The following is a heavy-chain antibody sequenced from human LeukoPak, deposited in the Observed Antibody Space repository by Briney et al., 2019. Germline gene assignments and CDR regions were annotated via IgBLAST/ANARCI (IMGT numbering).Heavy chain of an antibody. CDR1: GFTFSSYS. D-gene: IGHD3-22*01. J-gene: IGHJ4*02. Sequence: GGSLRLSCAASGFTFSSYSMNWVRQAPGKGLEWVSSISSSSSYIYYADSVKGRFTISRDNAKNSLYLQMNSLRAEDTAVYYCARDNYDSSPGYYFDYWGQGTLVTVSS. V-gene: IGHV3-21*01. CDR3: ARDNYDSSPGYYFDY. CDR2: ISSSSSYI.